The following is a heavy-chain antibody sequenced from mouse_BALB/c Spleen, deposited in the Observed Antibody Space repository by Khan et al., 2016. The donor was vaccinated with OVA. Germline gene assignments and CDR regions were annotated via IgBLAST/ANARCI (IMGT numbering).Heavy chain of an antibody. CDR2: ISTGSGAI. Sequence: AALARPGASVTLSCTASGSTFTAYSINWVKQRTGQGLEWIGEISTGSGAIYYNEKFKGQATLTADKSSSTAYMQLSGLTSEASAVYFCARRNYFGYTCAYWGQGTLVTVAA. J-gene: IGHJ3*01. CDR3: ARRNYFGYTCAY. V-gene: IGHV1-77*01. CDR1: GSTFTAYS. D-gene: IGHD1-2*01.